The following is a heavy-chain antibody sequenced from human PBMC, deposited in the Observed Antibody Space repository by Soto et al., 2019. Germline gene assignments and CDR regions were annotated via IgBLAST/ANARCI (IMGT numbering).Heavy chain of an antibody. V-gene: IGHV3-23*01. J-gene: IGHJ3*02. Sequence: EVQLLESGGGLVQPGGSLRLSCAASGFTFSSYAMSWVRQAPGKGLEWVSAISGSGGSTYYADSVKGRFTISRDNSKNTLYLQLNSLRAEDTAVYYCAKGGARSGSYFSGHHDAFDIWGQGTMVTVSS. CDR2: ISGSGGST. CDR1: GFTFSSYA. D-gene: IGHD3-10*01. CDR3: AKGGARSGSYFSGHHDAFDI.